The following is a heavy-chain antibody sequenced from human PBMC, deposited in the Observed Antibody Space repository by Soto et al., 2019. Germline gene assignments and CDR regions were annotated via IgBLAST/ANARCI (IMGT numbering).Heavy chain of an antibody. CDR2: IYYSGST. Sequence: SETLSLTCTVSGGSISSSSYYWGWIRQPPGKGLEWIGSIYYSGSTYYNPSFKSRGTISVDTSKNQFSLKLSYVTAADTAVYYCARHAPHRLSDAFDIWGQGTMVTVSS. D-gene: IGHD3-16*02. J-gene: IGHJ3*02. CDR3: ARHAPHRLSDAFDI. CDR1: GGSISSSSYY. V-gene: IGHV4-39*01.